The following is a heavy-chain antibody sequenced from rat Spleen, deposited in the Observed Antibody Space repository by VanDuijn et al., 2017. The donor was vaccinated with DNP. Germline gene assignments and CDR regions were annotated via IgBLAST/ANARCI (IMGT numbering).Heavy chain of an antibody. CDR2: IKQDSSVI. D-gene: IGHD5-1*01. CDR3: VTRGTGSDNWFAD. Sequence: EVKLVESGGGLVQPGRSLKLSCAASGLNFSDYWMGWVRQTPGRGLEWMGEIKQDSSVINHNPSLRNRFTISRDNAQNSLYLQMIKLGSEDTAIYYCVTRGTGSDNWFADWGQGTPVTVSS. V-gene: IGHV4-2*01. J-gene: IGHJ3*01. CDR1: GLNFSDYW.